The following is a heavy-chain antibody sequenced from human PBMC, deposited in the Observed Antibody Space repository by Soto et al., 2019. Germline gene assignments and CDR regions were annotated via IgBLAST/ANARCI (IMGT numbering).Heavy chain of an antibody. CDR2: TYYRSKWYN. V-gene: IGHV6-1*01. J-gene: IGHJ4*02. D-gene: IGHD6-19*01. CDR1: GDRVSSNSAA. CDR3: ARDSSSGWYYFDY. Sequence: SQTLSLTCVISGDRVSSNSAAWNWIRQSPSRGLEWLGRTYYRSKWYNDYAVSVKSRITINPDTSKNKFSLQLNSVNPEDTAVYFCARDSSSGWYYFDYWGQGSLVTVSS.